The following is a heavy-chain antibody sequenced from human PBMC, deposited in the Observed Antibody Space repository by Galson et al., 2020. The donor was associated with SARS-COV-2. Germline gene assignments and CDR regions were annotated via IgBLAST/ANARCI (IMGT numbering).Heavy chain of an antibody. CDR1: GYTFIGYY. V-gene: IGHV1-2*02. CDR2: INPNSGVT. Sequence: ASVKVSCKASGYTFIGYYMHWVRQAPGQGLEWMGWINPNSGVTNYLQKLQGRVSMTRDTSITTVYMELSRLGSDDTAVYYCARERAHYGMDVWGQGTTVAVSS. CDR3: ARERAHYGMDV. J-gene: IGHJ6*02.